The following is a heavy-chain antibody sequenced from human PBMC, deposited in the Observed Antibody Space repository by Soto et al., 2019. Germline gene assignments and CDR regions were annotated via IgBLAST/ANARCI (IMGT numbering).Heavy chain of an antibody. J-gene: IGHJ4*02. CDR1: GFTFSDYY. Sequence: GGSLRLSCAASGFTFSDYYMSWIRQAPGKGLEWVSYISSSGSTIYYADSVKGRFTISRDNAKNSLYLQMNSLRAEDTAVYYCASNPRTRKQVYSYGPYYFDYWGQGTLVTVSS. V-gene: IGHV3-11*01. CDR3: ASNPRTRKQVYSYGPYYFDY. CDR2: ISSSGSTI. D-gene: IGHD5-18*01.